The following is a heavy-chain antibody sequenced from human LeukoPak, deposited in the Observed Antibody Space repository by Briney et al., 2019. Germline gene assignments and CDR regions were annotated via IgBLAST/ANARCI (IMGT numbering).Heavy chain of an antibody. Sequence: ASVTVSCKASGYTFTSYDINWVRQATGQGLEWMGWMNPNSGNTGFAQKFQGRVTMTRNTSISTAYMELSSLRSEDTAVYYCARGPTQVVVLGYYCMDVWGKGTTVTVSS. J-gene: IGHJ6*03. CDR2: MNPNSGNT. CDR3: ARGPTQVVVLGYYCMDV. V-gene: IGHV1-8*01. CDR1: GYTFTSYD. D-gene: IGHD2-2*01.